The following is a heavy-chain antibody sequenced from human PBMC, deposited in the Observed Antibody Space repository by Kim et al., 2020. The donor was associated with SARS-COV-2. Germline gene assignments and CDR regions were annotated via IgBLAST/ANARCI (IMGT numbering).Heavy chain of an antibody. CDR1: GFTFSRYA. CDR3: AKDLSSIRDSSWGFDY. V-gene: IGHV3-23*01. D-gene: IGHD6-13*01. Sequence: GGSLRLSCTASGFTFSRYAMSWVRQAPGKGLEWVASISDSGDSPDFADSVKGRFTISRDNSKNTLYLQMNSLRAEDAAIYYCAKDLSSIRDSSWGFDYWG. CDR2: ISDSGDSP. J-gene: IGHJ4*01.